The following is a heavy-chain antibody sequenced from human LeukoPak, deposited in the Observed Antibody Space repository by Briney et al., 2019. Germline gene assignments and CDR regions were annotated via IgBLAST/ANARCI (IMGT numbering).Heavy chain of an antibody. CDR1: GYTFTGYY. CDR2: INPNSGGT. D-gene: IGHD6-13*01. CDR3: ARDLGGFQYSSSWYGGENWFDP. J-gene: IGHJ5*02. V-gene: IGHV1-2*02. Sequence: GASVKVSCKASGYTFTGYYMHWVRQAPGRGLEWMGWINPNSGGTNYAQKFQGRVTMTRDTSISTAYMELSRLRSDDTAVYYCARDLGGFQYSSSWYGGENWFDPWGQGTLVTVSS.